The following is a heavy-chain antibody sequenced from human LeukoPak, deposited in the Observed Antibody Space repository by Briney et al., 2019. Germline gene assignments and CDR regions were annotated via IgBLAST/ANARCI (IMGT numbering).Heavy chain of an antibody. CDR2: ISSSGSTI. J-gene: IGHJ6*03. V-gene: IGHV3-48*03. D-gene: IGHD6-19*01. CDR3: AGEGWFPVYYYYYYMDV. CDR1: GFTFSSYE. Sequence: QPGGSLRLSCAASGFTFSSYEMNWVRQAPGKGLEWVSYISSSGSTIYYADSVKGRFTISRDNAKNSLYLQMNSLRAEDTAVYYCAGEGWFPVYYYYYYMDVWGKGTTVTVSS.